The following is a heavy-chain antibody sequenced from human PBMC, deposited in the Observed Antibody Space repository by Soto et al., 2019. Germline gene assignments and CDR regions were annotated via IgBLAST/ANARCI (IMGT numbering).Heavy chain of an antibody. J-gene: IGHJ4*02. CDR3: ARGKGSQDH. V-gene: IGHV4-30-2*01. Sequence: SETLSLTCAVSGGYISSVGYSWSWIRQPPGKGLEWIGYIYHSGSTYYNPSLKSRVTISVDRSKNQFSLKLSSVTAADTAVYYCARGKGSQDHWGQGTLVTVSS. CDR2: IYHSGST. D-gene: IGHD1-26*01. CDR1: GGYISSVGYS.